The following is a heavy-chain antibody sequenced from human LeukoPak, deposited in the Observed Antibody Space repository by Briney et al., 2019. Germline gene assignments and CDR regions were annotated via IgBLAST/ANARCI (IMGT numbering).Heavy chain of an antibody. CDR2: IYYSGST. J-gene: IGHJ4*02. CDR3: AKRDDSGGNLVDL. Sequence: KPSETLSLTCTVSGGYIRSGSHYWAWLRQPPGKALEWMGSIYYSGSTYYNPSLENRVTISIDTSKNHFSLKLSSLSAADTSVYYCAKRDDSGGNLVDLWGQGTLVTVS. D-gene: IGHD3-22*01. CDR1: GGYIRSGSHY. V-gene: IGHV4-39*02.